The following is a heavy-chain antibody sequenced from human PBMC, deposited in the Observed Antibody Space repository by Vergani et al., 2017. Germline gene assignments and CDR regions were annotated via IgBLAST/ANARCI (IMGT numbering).Heavy chain of an antibody. CDR2: IIPIFGTA. CDR1: GGTFSSYA. CDR3: ARGSGEGRWLIEDV. J-gene: IGHJ6*02. V-gene: IGHV1-69*13. D-gene: IGHD4-23*01. Sequence: QVQLVQSGAEVKKPGSSVKVSCKASGGTFSSYAISWVRQAPGQGLEWMGRIIPIFGTANYAQKFQGSVSITADESTSTAYMELSSLRSEDTAVDYCARGSGEGRWLIEDVWGQGTTVTVSS.